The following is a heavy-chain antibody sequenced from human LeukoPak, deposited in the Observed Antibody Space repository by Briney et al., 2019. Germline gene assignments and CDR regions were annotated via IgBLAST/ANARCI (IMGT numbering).Heavy chain of an antibody. J-gene: IGHJ3*02. D-gene: IGHD3-16*02. CDR2: ISAYNGDT. CDR3: ARVLLMITFGGVIVPSDAFDI. CDR1: GYTFTSYG. V-gene: IGHV1-18*01. Sequence: ASVKVSCKASGYTFTSYGISWVRQAPGQGLEWMGWISAYNGDTNYAQKLQGRVTMTTDTSTSTAYMELRSLRSDDTAVYYCARVLLMITFGGVIVPSDAFDIWGQGTMVTVSS.